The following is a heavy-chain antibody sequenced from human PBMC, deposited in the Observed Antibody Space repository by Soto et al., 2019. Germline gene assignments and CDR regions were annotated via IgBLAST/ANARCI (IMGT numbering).Heavy chain of an antibody. CDR2: VSHDGRNT. V-gene: IGHV3-30*18. Sequence: VQLVESGGGVVQPGRSLGLSCAASGFTFSDYAMHWVRQAPGKGLEWVAVVSHDGRNTHYADSVKGRFTISRDSSKNTVSLEMTSLRAEDTAVHYCAKGGRQWLVTSDFNYWGQGALVTVSS. J-gene: IGHJ4*02. CDR1: GFTFSDYA. CDR3: AKGGRQWLVTSDFNY. D-gene: IGHD6-19*01.